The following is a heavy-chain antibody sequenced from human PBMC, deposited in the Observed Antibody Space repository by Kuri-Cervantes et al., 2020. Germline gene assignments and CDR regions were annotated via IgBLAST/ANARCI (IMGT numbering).Heavy chain of an antibody. J-gene: IGHJ6*02. D-gene: IGHD7-27*01. CDR1: GYTFTSYY. CDR2: INPSGGST. V-gene: IGHV1-46*01. CDR3: ARVIRSWGGNYYYYGMDV. Sequence: ASVKVSCKASGYTFTSYYMHWVRQAPGQGLEWMGIINPSGGSTSYAQKFQGRVTMTRDTSISTAYMEQSRLRSDDTAVYYCARVIRSWGGNYYYYGMDVWGQGTTVTVSS.